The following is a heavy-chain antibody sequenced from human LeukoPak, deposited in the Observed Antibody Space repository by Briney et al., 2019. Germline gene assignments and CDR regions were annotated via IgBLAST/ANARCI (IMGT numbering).Heavy chain of an antibody. J-gene: IGHJ4*02. CDR3: ARDNHYYGSGSYDY. CDR2: IWYDVSNK. Sequence: GRSLRLSCAPSGFTFSSNGMHWVRQAPGKGLEWVAAIWYDVSNKYYADSGKGPFIISRGNSTKTLYLQMNSLRAKRTAVYYCARDNHYYGSGSYDYWGQGTLVTVSS. CDR1: GFTFSSNG. D-gene: IGHD3-10*01. V-gene: IGHV3-33*01.